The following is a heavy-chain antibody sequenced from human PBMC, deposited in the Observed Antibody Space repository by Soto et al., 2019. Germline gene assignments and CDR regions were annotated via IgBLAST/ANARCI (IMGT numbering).Heavy chain of an antibody. V-gene: IGHV3-30-3*01. D-gene: IGHD1-1*01. CDR3: ARDRLRYNWNDFPYYYYGMDV. CDR1: GFTFSSYA. CDR2: ISYDGSNK. J-gene: IGHJ6*02. Sequence: SLRLSCAASGFTFSSYAMHWVRQAPGKGLEWVAVISYDGSNKYYADSVKGRFTISRDNSKNTLYLQMNSLRAEDTAVYYCARDRLRYNWNDFPYYYYGMDVWGQGTTVTV.